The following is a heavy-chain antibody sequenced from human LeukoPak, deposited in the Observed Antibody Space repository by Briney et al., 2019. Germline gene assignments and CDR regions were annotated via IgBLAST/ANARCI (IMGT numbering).Heavy chain of an antibody. CDR3: TTYYVGEGGRGH. Sequence: PSETLSLTCTVSGGSISSYYWSWIRQPPGKGLEWIGYIYYSGSTNYNPSLKSQVTISVDTSKNQFSLKVSTVTAADTAVYYCTTYYVGEGGRGHWGPGTLVTVSS. D-gene: IGHD2-21*01. V-gene: IGHV4-59*01. CDR1: GGSISSYY. J-gene: IGHJ4*02. CDR2: IYYSGST.